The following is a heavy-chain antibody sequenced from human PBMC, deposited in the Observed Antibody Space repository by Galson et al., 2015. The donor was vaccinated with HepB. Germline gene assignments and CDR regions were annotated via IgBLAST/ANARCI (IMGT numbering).Heavy chain of an antibody. CDR2: IRSKANSYAT. V-gene: IGHV3-73*01. Sequence: SLRLSCAASGFTFSGSAMHWVRQASGKGLEWVGRIRSKANSYATAYAASVKGRFTISRDDSKNTAYLQMNSLRDEDTAVYYCASSRRLWWGIGWYFDLWGRGTLVTV. CDR3: ASSRRLWWGIGWYFDL. J-gene: IGHJ2*01. CDR1: GFTFSGSA. D-gene: IGHD2-21*01.